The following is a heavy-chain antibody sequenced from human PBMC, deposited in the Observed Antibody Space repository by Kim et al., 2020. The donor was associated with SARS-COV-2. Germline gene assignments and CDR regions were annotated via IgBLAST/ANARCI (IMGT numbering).Heavy chain of an antibody. CDR2: IYSGGST. D-gene: IGHD6-19*01. J-gene: IGHJ4*02. Sequence: GGSLRLSCAASGFTVSSNYMSWVRQAPGKGLEWVSVIYSGGSTYYADSVKGRFTISRDNSKNTLYLQMNSLRAEDTAVYYCASGRLYSSSDYWGQGTLVTVSS. CDR3: ASGRLYSSSDY. V-gene: IGHV3-53*01. CDR1: GFTVSSNY.